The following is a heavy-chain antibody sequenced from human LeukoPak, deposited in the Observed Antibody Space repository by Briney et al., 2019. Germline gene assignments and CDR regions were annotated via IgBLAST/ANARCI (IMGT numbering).Heavy chain of an antibody. J-gene: IGHJ6*03. CDR3: ARVGSSIAARYYYYYMDV. Sequence: ASVKVSCKTSGGTFSSHALSWVRQAPGQGLEWMGEIIPILGTVNYAQKFQGRVTITADESTSTAYMELSRLRSDDTAVYYCARVGSSIAARYYYYYMDVWGKGTTVTVSS. CDR1: GGTFSSHA. CDR2: IIPILGTV. D-gene: IGHD6-6*01. V-gene: IGHV1-69*13.